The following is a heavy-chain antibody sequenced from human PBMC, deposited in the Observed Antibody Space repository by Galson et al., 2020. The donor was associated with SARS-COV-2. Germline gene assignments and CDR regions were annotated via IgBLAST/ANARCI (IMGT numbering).Heavy chain of an antibody. D-gene: IGHD3-10*01. CDR1: GYTYTIYD. CDR3: ASSRPRLDLVWFGPFYYYYGMDV. V-gene: IGHV1-8*01. CDR2: MNPNSGNT. Sequence: GESLKISCQASGYTYTIYDINWVRHATGQGLEWMGWMNPNSGNTGYAQKFQGRVTMTRNTSISTAYMELSSLRSEDTAVYYCASSRPRLDLVWFGPFYYYYGMDVWVQGTTVTVSS. J-gene: IGHJ6*01.